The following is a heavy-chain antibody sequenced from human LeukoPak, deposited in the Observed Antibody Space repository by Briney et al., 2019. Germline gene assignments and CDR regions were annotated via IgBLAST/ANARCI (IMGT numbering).Heavy chain of an antibody. CDR1: GGSLSSGGYY. D-gene: IGHD3-22*01. Sequence: SQTLSVTCTLSGGSLSSGGYYWSWIRQHPGKGLEWIGYIYYSGGTYYNPSLKSRVTISVDTSKNQFSLKLSSVTAADTAVYYCARFRKNYYDTSGSLTFDIWGQGTMVTVSS. CDR2: IYYSGGT. J-gene: IGHJ3*02. V-gene: IGHV4-31*03. CDR3: ARFRKNYYDTSGSLTFDI.